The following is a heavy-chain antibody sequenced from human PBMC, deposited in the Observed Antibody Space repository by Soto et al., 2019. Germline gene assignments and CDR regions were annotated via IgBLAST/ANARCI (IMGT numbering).Heavy chain of an antibody. CDR2: LNPNSGNT. D-gene: IGHD4-17*01. Sequence: ASVEGSCQGSGYTFTTYYIKWVAQATGQGLEWMGWLNPNSGNTGYAQKFQGRVTMTRNTSISTAYMELSSLRSEDTAVYYCARTLYGDNVDYWGQGTLVTVSS. CDR1: GYTFTTYY. V-gene: IGHV1-8*01. J-gene: IGHJ4*02. CDR3: ARTLYGDNVDY.